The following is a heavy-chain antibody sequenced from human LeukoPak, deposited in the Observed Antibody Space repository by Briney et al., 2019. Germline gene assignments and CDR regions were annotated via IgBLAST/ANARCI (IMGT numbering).Heavy chain of an antibody. J-gene: IGHJ3*02. CDR2: ISGSGGST. CDR3: ARDMVRGVIIKGDAFDI. D-gene: IGHD3-10*01. V-gene: IGHV3-23*01. CDR1: GFTFSSYA. Sequence: GGSLRLSCAASGFTFSSYAMSWVRQAPGKGLEWGSAISGSGGSTYYADSVKGRFTISRDNSKNTRYLQMNSLRAEGTAVYYCARDMVRGVIIKGDAFDIWGQGTMVTVSS.